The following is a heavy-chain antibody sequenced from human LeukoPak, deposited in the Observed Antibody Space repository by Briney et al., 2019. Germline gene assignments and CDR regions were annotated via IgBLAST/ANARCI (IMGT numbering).Heavy chain of an antibody. V-gene: IGHV4-59*01. Sequence: PSETLSLTCIVSGGSIRSYYWNWIRQPPGKGLEWIAYIDYSGSTDYNPSLKSRVTISVDTSKNQFSLRLSSVTAADTAVYYCARESYYYTSGSYHPYYYFDYWGQGTLVTVSS. CDR2: IDYSGST. CDR1: GGSIRSYY. D-gene: IGHD3-10*01. J-gene: IGHJ4*02. CDR3: ARESYYYTSGSYHPYYYFDY.